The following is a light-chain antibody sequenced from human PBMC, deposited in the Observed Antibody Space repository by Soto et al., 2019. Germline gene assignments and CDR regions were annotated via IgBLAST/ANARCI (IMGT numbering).Light chain of an antibody. CDR1: QSVSSR. V-gene: IGKV3-15*01. CDR3: HQYNNLWT. CDR2: GAS. Sequence: ELVLTQSPATLSLSPGERDTLSCRASQSVSSRLAWYQQKPGQSPRLLIYGASTRATGIPARFSGSGSGTEFTLTISSLQSEDFGVYYCHQYNNLWTFGQGTKVDIK. J-gene: IGKJ1*01.